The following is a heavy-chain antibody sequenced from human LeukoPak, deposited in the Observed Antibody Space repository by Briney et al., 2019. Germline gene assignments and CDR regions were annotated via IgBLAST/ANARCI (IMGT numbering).Heavy chain of an antibody. V-gene: IGHV4-34*01. CDR1: GGSFSGYY. D-gene: IGHD2-15*01. J-gene: IGHJ6*02. Sequence: PSETLSLTCAVYGGSFSGYYWSWIRQPPGKGLEWIGEINHSGSTNYNPSLKSRVTKSVDTSKNQFSLKLSSVTAADTAVYYCARSKYCSGGSCYDYYYGMDVWGQGTTVTVSS. CDR3: ARSKYCSGGSCYDYYYGMDV. CDR2: INHSGST.